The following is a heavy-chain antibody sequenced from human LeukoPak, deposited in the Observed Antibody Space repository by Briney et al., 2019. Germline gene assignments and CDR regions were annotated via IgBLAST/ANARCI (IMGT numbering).Heavy chain of an antibody. D-gene: IGHD2/OR15-2a*01. CDR3: ARVAVIYYYYMEV. J-gene: IGHJ6*03. V-gene: IGHV3-7*01. CDR2: IRQDGSEQ. Sequence: PGGSLRLSCAASGFTFSTYWMSWVRQAPGKGLEWLANIRQDGSEQYYVDSVKGRFTISRDNAKHSLFLQMNSLRAEDTAVYYCARVAVIYYYYMEVWGKGTTVTVSS. CDR1: GFTFSTYW.